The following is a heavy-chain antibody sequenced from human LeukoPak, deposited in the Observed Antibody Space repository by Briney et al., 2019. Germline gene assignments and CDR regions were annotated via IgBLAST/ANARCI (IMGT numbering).Heavy chain of an antibody. V-gene: IGHV3-53*04. D-gene: IGHD3-10*01. J-gene: IGHJ2*01. CDR2: IYSGGST. Sequence: QPGGSLRLSCAASGXTVSSNYMSWVRQAPGKGLEWVSVIYSGGSTYYADSVKGRFTISRHNSKNTLYLQMNSLRAEDTAVYYCAKYGSGSRYWYFDLWGRGTLVTVSS. CDR3: AKYGSGSRYWYFDL. CDR1: GXTVSSNY.